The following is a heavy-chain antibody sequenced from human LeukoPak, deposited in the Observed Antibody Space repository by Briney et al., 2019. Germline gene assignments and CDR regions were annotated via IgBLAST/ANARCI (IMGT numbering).Heavy chain of an antibody. Sequence: GSLGLSCAASGFTVSDNYMTWVRQAPGKGLEWVSVIYNGGTTKYADSVKGRFIISRDNSMNMLSLQMNSLRVEDTAVYYCARWPTMGGRWGQGTLVTVSS. CDR1: GFTVSDNY. CDR3: ARWPTMGGR. D-gene: IGHD3-16*01. CDR2: IYNGGTT. V-gene: IGHV3-66*01. J-gene: IGHJ4*02.